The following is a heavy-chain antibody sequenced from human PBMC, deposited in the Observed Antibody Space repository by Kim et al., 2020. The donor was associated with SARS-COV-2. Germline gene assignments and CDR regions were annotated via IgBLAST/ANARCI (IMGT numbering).Heavy chain of an antibody. Sequence: GGSLRLSCAASGFTFSGSAIHWVRQASGKGLEWVGRIRSKAYSYATAYAAPVEGRFTVSRDDSRNTAYLQMNNLQTEDTAVYYCTRRPSPGSVSTLTTGGDYWGQGSLVTVSS. CDR3: TRRPSPGSVSTLTTGGDY. D-gene: IGHD1-1*01. CDR2: IRSKAYSYAT. CDR1: GFTFSGSA. V-gene: IGHV3-73*01. J-gene: IGHJ4*02.